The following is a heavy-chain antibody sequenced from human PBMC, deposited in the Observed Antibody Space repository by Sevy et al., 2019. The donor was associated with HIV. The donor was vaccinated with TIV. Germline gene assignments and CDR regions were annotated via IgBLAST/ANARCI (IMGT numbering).Heavy chain of an antibody. Sequence: GGSLRLSCAASGFTFSSYWMSWVRQAPGKGLEWVANIKQDGSEKYYVDSVKGRFTISRDNAKNSLYLQMISLRAEDTAVYYCARDRPLYYDFWSGGYYYYGMDVWGQGTTVTVSS. CDR3: ARDRPLYYDFWSGGYYYYGMDV. J-gene: IGHJ6*02. V-gene: IGHV3-7*01. CDR1: GFTFSSYW. D-gene: IGHD3-3*01. CDR2: IKQDGSEK.